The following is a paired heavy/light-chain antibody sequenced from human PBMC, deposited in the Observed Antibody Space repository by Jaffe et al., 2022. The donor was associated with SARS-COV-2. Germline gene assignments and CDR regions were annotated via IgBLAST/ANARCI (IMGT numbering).Heavy chain of an antibody. Sequence: EVQLWESGGGLVQPGGSLRLSCAASGFTFRVYGMNWVRQAPGKGLEWVSSIGGGDTYYTGSVRGRFTISRDDSKDTVYLQMNGLRAEDTAIYYCARDGLNGNGVWDYFGAWGQGTLVTVST. CDR2: SIGGGDT. J-gene: IGHJ5*02. CDR1: GFTFRVYG. CDR3: ARDGLNGNGVWDYFGA. V-gene: IGHV3-23*01. D-gene: IGHD3-10*01.
Light chain of an antibody. Sequence: EIVLTQSPGTLSLSPGERATLSCRASQSVTSSYLAWYQQKPGQAPRLLIFGASSRATGIPDRFSGSGSGTDFTLTISRLEPEDFAVYYCQHYGRSPETYTFGQGTKLEIK. V-gene: IGKV3-20*01. CDR1: QSVTSSY. J-gene: IGKJ2*01. CDR3: QHYGRSPETYT. CDR2: GAS.